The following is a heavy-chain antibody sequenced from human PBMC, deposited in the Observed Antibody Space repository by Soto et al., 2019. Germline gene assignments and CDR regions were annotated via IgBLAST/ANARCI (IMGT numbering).Heavy chain of an antibody. V-gene: IGHV4-59*08. CDR1: GGSISSYY. D-gene: IGHD3-10*01. CDR2: IYYSGST. CDR3: ARVNYYGSGNYDESWFDP. Sequence: SETLSLTCTVSGGSISSYYWSWIRQPPGKGLEWIGYIYYSGSTNYNPSLKSRVTISVDTSKSQLSLKLSSVTAADTAVYYCARVNYYGSGNYDESWFDPWGQGTLVTVSS. J-gene: IGHJ5*02.